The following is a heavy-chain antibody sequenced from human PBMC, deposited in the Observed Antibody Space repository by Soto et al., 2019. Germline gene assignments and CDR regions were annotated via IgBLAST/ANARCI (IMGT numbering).Heavy chain of an antibody. Sequence: EVQLVESGGGLVKPGGSLRLSCAASGFTFSSYSMNWVRQAPGKGLEWVSSISSSSSYIYYADSVKGRFTISRDNAKNSLYLQMNSLRAEDTAVYYCARDLVTIFGVVADWGQGTLVTVSS. CDR2: ISSSSSYI. CDR1: GFTFSSYS. D-gene: IGHD3-3*01. J-gene: IGHJ4*02. V-gene: IGHV3-21*01. CDR3: ARDLVTIFGVVAD.